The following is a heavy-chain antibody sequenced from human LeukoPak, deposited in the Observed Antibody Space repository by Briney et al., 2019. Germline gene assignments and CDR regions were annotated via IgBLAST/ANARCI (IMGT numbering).Heavy chain of an antibody. CDR3: AREGRRGYFSPFDY. V-gene: IGHV1-18*01. J-gene: IGHJ4*02. CDR2: ISPYNDNT. D-gene: IGHD3-22*01. CDR1: GYTFTTFG. Sequence: ASVKVSCKASGYTFTTFGINWMRQAPGQGPEWMGMISPYNDNTKYPQKFQGRVTMTTDTSTSTAYMELRSLRSDDTAVYFCAREGRRGYFSPFDYWGQGTLVAVSS.